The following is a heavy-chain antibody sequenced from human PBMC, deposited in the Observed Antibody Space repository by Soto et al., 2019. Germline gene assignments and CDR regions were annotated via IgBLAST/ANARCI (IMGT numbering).Heavy chain of an antibody. V-gene: IGHV4-34*01. CDR3: ARGYIVVVPAGRYNWFDP. CDR2: INHSGST. J-gene: IGHJ5*02. CDR1: GGSFSGYY. D-gene: IGHD2-2*01. Sequence: PSETLSLTCAVYGGSFSGYYWSWIRQPPGKGLEWIGEINHSGSTNYNPSLKSRVTISVDTSKNQFSLKLSSVTAADTAVYYCARGYIVVVPAGRYNWFDPWGQGTLVTVSS.